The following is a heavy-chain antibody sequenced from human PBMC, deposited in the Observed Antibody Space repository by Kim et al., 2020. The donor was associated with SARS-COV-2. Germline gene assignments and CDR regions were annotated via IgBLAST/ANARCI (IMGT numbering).Heavy chain of an antibody. J-gene: IGHJ5*02. Sequence: PSLKIRVTISVDTSKNQFSLKLSSVTAADTAVYYCARMTTVTTRGGWFDPWGQGTLVTVSS. CDR3: ARMTTVTTRGGWFDP. V-gene: IGHV4-59*01. D-gene: IGHD4-17*01.